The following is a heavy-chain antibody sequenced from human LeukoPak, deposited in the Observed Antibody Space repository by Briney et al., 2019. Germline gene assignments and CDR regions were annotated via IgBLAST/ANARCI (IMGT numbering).Heavy chain of an antibody. CDR2: IIYSGGAT. J-gene: IGHJ4*02. V-gene: IGHV3-23*01. Sequence: GGSLRLSCAASGFTFCRSAMTWVRQGPGTGLEFVASIIYSGGATYYADSVKGRFTISRDNSKNPLYLQMNSLRAEDTALYYCAKDGLYYDGSEHVYYFDSWGQGTLVTVSS. CDR1: GFTFCRSA. D-gene: IGHD3-22*01. CDR3: AKDGLYYDGSEHVYYFDS.